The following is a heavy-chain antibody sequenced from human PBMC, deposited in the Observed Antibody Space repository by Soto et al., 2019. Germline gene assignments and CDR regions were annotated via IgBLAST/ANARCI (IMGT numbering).Heavy chain of an antibody. CDR2: THYTGTT. J-gene: IGHJ6*02. CDR3: PRDCPSPTCYSNYGVDV. CDR1: GGSFISGGSY. V-gene: IGHV4-31*03. D-gene: IGHD2-2*02. Sequence: SLSLNCTVCGGSFISGGSYGSGIRQQPGKGLEWIGYTHYTGTTYYNPSLKSRIIISVDTSKNQFSLKLSSVTAADTAVYYCPRDCPSPTCYSNYGVDVCGQGTTVTVS.